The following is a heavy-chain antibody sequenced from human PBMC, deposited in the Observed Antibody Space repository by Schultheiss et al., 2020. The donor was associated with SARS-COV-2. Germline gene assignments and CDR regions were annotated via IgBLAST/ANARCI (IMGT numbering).Heavy chain of an antibody. CDR2: ISAYNGNT. CDR3: ATAVDCSSTSCYTATG. CDR1: GYTFTSYY. J-gene: IGHJ4*02. V-gene: IGHV1-18*04. Sequence: ASVKVSCKASGYTFTSYYMHWVRQAPGQGLEWMGWISAYNGNTNYAQKLQGRVTINADKSTSTAYMELSSLRSEDTAVYYCATAVDCSSTSCYTATGWGQGTLVTVSS. D-gene: IGHD2-2*02.